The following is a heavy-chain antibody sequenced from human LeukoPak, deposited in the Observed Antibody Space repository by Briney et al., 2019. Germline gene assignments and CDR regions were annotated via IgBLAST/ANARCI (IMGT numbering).Heavy chain of an antibody. D-gene: IGHD2-21*02. Sequence: GGSLRLSCAASGFTFSDYGMSWVRQAPGKGLEWVSTIGGRGGSTYYADSVKGRFTISRDNAKNSLYLQMNSLRAEDTAVYYCARAQYCGGDCYTHFDYWGQGTLVTVSS. CDR1: GFTFSDYG. V-gene: IGHV3-23*01. CDR3: ARAQYCGGDCYTHFDY. CDR2: IGGRGGST. J-gene: IGHJ4*02.